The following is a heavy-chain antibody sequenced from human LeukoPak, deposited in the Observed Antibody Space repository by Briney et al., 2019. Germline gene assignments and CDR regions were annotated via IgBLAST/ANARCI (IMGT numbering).Heavy chain of an antibody. CDR3: AREPSQGAFDI. CDR1: GFNFNNYN. V-gene: IGHV3-48*01. J-gene: IGHJ3*02. CDR2: ISSTSTII. Sequence: PGGSLRLSCAASGFNFNNYNMNWVRQAPGKGLEWVSYISSTSTIIYYADSVKGRFTISRDSAKNSMYLQMNSLRAEDTAVYYCAREPSQGAFDIWGQGTMVTVSS.